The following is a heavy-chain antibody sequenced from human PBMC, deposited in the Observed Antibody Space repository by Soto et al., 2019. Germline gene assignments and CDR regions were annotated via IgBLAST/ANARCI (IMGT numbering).Heavy chain of an antibody. D-gene: IGHD2-8*01. CDR1: GFTFSPYW. Sequence: EVQLVESGGDLVQPGGSLRLSCVASGFTFSPYWMSWVRQAPGRGLQWVATINNDGSEKYYADSVKGRFTISRYNARDSLYLQLTSLRAEDTAIYYCARGSNQDYWGQGTLVAVSS. V-gene: IGHV3-7*03. CDR3: ARGSNQDY. CDR2: INNDGSEK. J-gene: IGHJ4*02.